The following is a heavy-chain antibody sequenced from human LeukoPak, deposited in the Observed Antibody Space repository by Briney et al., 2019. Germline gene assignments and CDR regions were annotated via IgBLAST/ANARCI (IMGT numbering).Heavy chain of an antibody. CDR2: ITSRGEST. Sequence: GGSLRLSCAASGFTFTTYAMSWVRQAPGKGLQWVSSITSRGESTWYVDSVKGRFTITRDNSENTLYLQMHSLRAEDTAVYYCARDRPNYYGSDGHYYRRDGDYWGRGTLVSVSS. CDR3: ARDRPNYYGSDGHYYRRDGDY. D-gene: IGHD3-22*01. V-gene: IGHV3-23*01. J-gene: IGHJ4*02. CDR1: GFTFTTYA.